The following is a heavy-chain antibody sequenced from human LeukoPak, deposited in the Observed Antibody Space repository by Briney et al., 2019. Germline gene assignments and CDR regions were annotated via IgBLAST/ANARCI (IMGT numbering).Heavy chain of an antibody. J-gene: IGHJ4*02. CDR3: ARVCSSISCYGGNFDY. V-gene: IGHV3-72*01. Sequence: GGSLRLSCAASGFTFSDHYMDWVRQAPGKGLEWGGRIRNKANSYTTEYAASVKGRFTISRDDSKNSLYLQMISLKTEDTAVYYSARVCSSISCYGGNFDYWGQGTLVTVSS. CDR1: GFTFSDHY. D-gene: IGHD2-2*01. CDR2: IRNKANSYTT.